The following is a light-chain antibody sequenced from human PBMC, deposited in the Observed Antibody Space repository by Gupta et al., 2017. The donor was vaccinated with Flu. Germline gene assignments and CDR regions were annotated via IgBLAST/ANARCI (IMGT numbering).Light chain of an antibody. Sequence: PATLSVFPGERATLSCRASQSVSSNLGWYQQKPGQAPRLLIYGTSTRATGVPARFSGSGSGTEFTLTISSLQSEDFAVYYCQQYNDWPQTFGQGTKVEIK. CDR1: QSVSSN. V-gene: IGKV3-15*01. CDR3: QQYNDWPQT. J-gene: IGKJ1*01. CDR2: GTS.